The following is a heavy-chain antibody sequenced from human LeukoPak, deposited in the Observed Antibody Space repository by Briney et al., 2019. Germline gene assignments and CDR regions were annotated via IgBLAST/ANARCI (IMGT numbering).Heavy chain of an antibody. CDR2: IKQDGSEK. CDR3: ARDVGSGWFDP. V-gene: IGHV3-7*01. Sequence: GGSLRLSCAASGFTFGSYWMSWVRKAPGKGLEWVANIKQDGSEKYYVDSVKGRFTISRDNAKNSLYLQMNSLRAEDTAVYYCARDVGSGWFDPWGQGTLVTVSS. CDR1: GFTFGSYW. J-gene: IGHJ5*02. D-gene: IGHD1-26*01.